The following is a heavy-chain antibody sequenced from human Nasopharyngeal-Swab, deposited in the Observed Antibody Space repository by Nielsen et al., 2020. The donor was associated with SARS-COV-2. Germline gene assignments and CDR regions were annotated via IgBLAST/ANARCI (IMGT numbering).Heavy chain of an antibody. V-gene: IGHV4-39*01. CDR3: ARGPRALDF. CDR2: IYYSGTT. J-gene: IGHJ3*01. CDR1: GGSISSSYYF. Sequence: SETLSLTCTVSGGSISSSYYFWSWIRQPPGKGLEWIANIYYSGTTYYNPSLRSRVAISLDTSKNQFSLKLSSVTAADTAVYYCARGPRALDFWGQGTMVTVSS.